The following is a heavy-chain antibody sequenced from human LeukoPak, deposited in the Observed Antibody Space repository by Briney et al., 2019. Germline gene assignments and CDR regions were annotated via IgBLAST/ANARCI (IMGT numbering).Heavy chain of an antibody. J-gene: IGHJ6*02. V-gene: IGHV3-7*01. Sequence: GGSLRLSCAASGFTFSTYWMNWVRQAPGKGLEWVANINKDGSEEYYVDSVRGRFTISRDNGKNSLNLQMNSLRVEDTAVYYCARDLRSNTFSDYYGVDVWGQGTTVIVSS. CDR1: GFTFSTYW. CDR3: ARDLRSNTFSDYYGVDV. D-gene: IGHD2-15*01. CDR2: INKDGSEE.